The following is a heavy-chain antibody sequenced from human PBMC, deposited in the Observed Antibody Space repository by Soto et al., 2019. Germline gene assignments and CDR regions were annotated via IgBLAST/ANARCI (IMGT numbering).Heavy chain of an antibody. CDR3: AKDWTRGSGGYPDYFDY. D-gene: IGHD3-10*01. CDR2: ISVSGGST. J-gene: IGHJ4*02. V-gene: IGHV3-23*01. Sequence: LRLSCATSGFTFSTYGMSWVRQAPGKGLEWVSGISVSGGSTYYADSVKGRFTISRDNSKNTLYLQMKSLRAEDTALYYCAKDWTRGSGGYPDYFDYWGQGTLVTVSS. CDR1: GFTFSTYG.